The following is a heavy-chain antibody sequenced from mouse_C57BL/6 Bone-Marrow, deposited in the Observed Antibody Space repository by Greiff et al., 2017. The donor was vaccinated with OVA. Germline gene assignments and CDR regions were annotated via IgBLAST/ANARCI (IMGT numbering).Heavy chain of an antibody. J-gene: IGHJ3*01. CDR2: INPSGGCT. Sequence: QVQLQQPGAELVKPGTSVKVSCKASGYAFTSYLMEWVKQRPGQGLEWIGEINPSGGCTNYNQKFKGKATLTADTSSSTAYMQLSSLTSEDSAVYFGACPCEGYYWFAYWGQGTLVTVSA. CDR1: GYAFTSYL. CDR3: ACPCEGYYWFAY. V-gene: IGHV1-54*01. D-gene: IGHD2-3*01.